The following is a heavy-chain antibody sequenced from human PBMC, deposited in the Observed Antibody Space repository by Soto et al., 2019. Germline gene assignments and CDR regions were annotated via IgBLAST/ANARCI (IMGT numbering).Heavy chain of an antibody. CDR3: AREKMDFDLWSGYYTGYFDC. CDR1: GFTLSDYY. Sequence: QVQLVESGGGLVKPGGSLRLSCVASGFTLSDYYMSWIRQAPGKGLEWVSFISRGGGTKYYEDSVKGRFTISRDNAKNSLYLQMNSLRAEDTAVYYCAREKMDFDLWSGYYTGYFDCWGQGTLVTVSS. D-gene: IGHD3-3*01. CDR2: ISRGGGTK. V-gene: IGHV3-11*01. J-gene: IGHJ4*02.